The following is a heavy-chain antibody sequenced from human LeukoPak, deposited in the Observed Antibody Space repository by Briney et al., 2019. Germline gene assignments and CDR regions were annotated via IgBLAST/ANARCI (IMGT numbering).Heavy chain of an antibody. CDR2: IYTSGST. J-gene: IGHJ4*02. Sequence: PSEILSLTCTVSGGSISSYFWIWIPRPAGKGLVGIGRIYTSGSTKYNPSLQSRVPLSLDTSKNQLSLKGGSGTGADRAVYRFAKEVTSCGLRDFWRGGTLVSVSS. V-gene: IGHV4-4*07. CDR3: AKEVTSCGLRDF. D-gene: IGHD2-2*01. CDR1: GGSISSYF.